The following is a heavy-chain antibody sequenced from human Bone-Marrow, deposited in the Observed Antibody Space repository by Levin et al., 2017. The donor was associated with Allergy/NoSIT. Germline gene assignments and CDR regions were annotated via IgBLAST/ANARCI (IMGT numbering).Heavy chain of an antibody. D-gene: IGHD6-19*01. CDR3: ARVMVGYSSGSSGFDY. CDR1: GYSISSGYY. J-gene: IGHJ4*02. Sequence: ESLKISCAVSGYSISSGYYWGWIRQPPGKGLEWIGSIYHSGSTYYNPSLKSRVTISVDTSKNQFSLKLSSVTAADTAVYYCARVMVGYSSGSSGFDYWGQGTLVTVSS. CDR2: IYHSGST. V-gene: IGHV4-38-2*01.